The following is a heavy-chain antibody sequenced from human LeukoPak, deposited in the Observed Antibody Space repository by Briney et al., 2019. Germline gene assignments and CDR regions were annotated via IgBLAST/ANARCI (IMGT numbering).Heavy chain of an antibody. CDR1: GGSISSYY. V-gene: IGHV4-59*08. Sequence: TSSETLSLTCTGSGGSISSYYWSWIRQPPGKGLEWIGYIYYSGSTNYNPSLKSRVTISVDTSKNQFSLKLSSVTAADTAVYYCARHADYGGNSGFALWFDPWGQGTLVTVSS. J-gene: IGHJ5*02. D-gene: IGHD4-23*01. CDR3: ARHADYGGNSGFALWFDP. CDR2: IYYSGST.